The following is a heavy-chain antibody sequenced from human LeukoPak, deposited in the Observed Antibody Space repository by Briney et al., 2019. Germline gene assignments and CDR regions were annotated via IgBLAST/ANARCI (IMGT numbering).Heavy chain of an antibody. Sequence: GASVKVSCKASGYTFTGYYMHWVRQAPGQGLEWMGWINPNSGGTNYAQKFQGRVTMTRDTSISTAYMELSRLRSDDTAVYYCARDRGSGWYRGHYGMDVWGQGTTVTVSS. CDR3: ARDRGSGWYRGHYGMDV. V-gene: IGHV1-2*02. J-gene: IGHJ6*02. D-gene: IGHD6-19*01. CDR2: INPNSGGT. CDR1: GYTFTGYY.